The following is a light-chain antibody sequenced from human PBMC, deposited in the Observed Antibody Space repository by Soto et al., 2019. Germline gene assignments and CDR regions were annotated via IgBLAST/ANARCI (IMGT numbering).Light chain of an antibody. Sequence: QPVLTQPSSVSGAPGQRVTISCTGSSSNIGAGSDVHWYQQIPGAAPKLLLYDNNNRPSGVPDRFSGSKSGTSASLAITGLQAEDEADYYCQSYDTSLSGSKVFGGGTKLTVL. CDR3: QSYDTSLSGSKV. J-gene: IGLJ3*02. CDR2: DNN. V-gene: IGLV1-40*01. CDR1: SSNIGAGSD.